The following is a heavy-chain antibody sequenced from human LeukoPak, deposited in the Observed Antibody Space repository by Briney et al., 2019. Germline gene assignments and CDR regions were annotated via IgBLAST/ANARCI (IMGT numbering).Heavy chain of an antibody. CDR1: GFTFSSHG. Sequence: PGGTLRLSCAAPGFTFSSHGMNSVRQAPGEGLEWVSGTSSIGGRTYYADSVKSRFTLTRDNSKKTLHLQMNSLRVEDTGVYKCAKDDAWGAFYHWGQGTLVTVSS. D-gene: IGHD3-16*01. J-gene: IGHJ1*01. CDR3: AKDDAWGAFYH. V-gene: IGHV3-23*01. CDR2: TSSIGGRT.